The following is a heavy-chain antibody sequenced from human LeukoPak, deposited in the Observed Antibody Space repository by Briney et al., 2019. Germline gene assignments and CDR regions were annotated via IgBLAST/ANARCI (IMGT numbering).Heavy chain of an antibody. Sequence: GESLKISCKGSGYSFTSYCIGWVRQMPGKGLEWMGIIYPGDSDTRYSPSFQGQVTISADKSISTAYLQWSSLKASDTAMYYCARSPPVAAADLADAFDIWGQGTMVTVSS. CDR2: IYPGDSDT. CDR1: GYSFTSYC. CDR3: ARSPPVAAADLADAFDI. D-gene: IGHD2-2*01. J-gene: IGHJ3*02. V-gene: IGHV5-51*01.